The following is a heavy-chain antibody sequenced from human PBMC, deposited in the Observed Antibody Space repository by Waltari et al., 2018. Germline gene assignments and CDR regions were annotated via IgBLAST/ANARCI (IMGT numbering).Heavy chain of an antibody. Sequence: QVQLVQSGAEVKKPGASVKVSCKASGYTFTGYYMHWVRQAPGQGLEWMGWINPNSGGTNYAQKFQGWVTMTRDTSISTAYMELSRLRSDDTAVYYCARGPGYSRSSQYYFDYWGQGTLVTVSS. CDR3: ARGPGYSRSSQYYFDY. D-gene: IGHD5-18*01. V-gene: IGHV1-2*04. CDR2: INPNSGGT. J-gene: IGHJ4*02. CDR1: GYTFTGYY.